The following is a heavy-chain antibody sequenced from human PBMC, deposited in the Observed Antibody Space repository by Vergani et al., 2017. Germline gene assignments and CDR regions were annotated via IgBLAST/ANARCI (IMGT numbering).Heavy chain of an antibody. CDR2: LYYSGST. Sequence: QVQLQESGPGLVKPSQTLSLTCTVSGGSISSGGYYWSWIRQHPGKGLEWIGYLYYSGSTYYNPSLKIRVTISVDTSKNQFSLKLSSVTAADTAVYCCARDLIWFGEGGYAFDIWGQGTMVTVSS. D-gene: IGHD3-10*01. J-gene: IGHJ3*02. CDR3: ARDLIWFGEGGYAFDI. V-gene: IGHV4-31*03. CDR1: GGSISSGGYY.